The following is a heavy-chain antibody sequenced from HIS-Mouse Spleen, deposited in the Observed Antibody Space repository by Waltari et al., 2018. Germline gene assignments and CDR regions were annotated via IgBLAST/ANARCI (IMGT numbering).Heavy chain of an antibody. V-gene: IGHV4-39*07. CDR2: IYYSGST. J-gene: IGHJ5*02. D-gene: IGHD6-13*01. CDR1: GRALSSSRYS. Sequence: QLQLQESGPGLVKPSETLSLTCTAPGRALSSSRYSWGLSRQPPGKGLEWIGSIYYSGSTYYNPSLKSRVTISVDTSKNQFSLKLSSVTAADTAVYYCATFIAAAGTGHNWFDPWGQGTLVTVSS. CDR3: ATFIAAAGTGHNWFDP.